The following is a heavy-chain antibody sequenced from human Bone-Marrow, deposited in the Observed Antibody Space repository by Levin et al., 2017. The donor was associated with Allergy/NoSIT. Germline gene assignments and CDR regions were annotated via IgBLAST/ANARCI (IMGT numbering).Heavy chain of an antibody. CDR3: ARGLPHQPTSPPAGFDY. Sequence: ASVKVSCKASGYTFTSYYMHWVRQAPGQGLEWMGIINPSGGSTSYAQKFQGRVTMTRDTSTSTVYMELSSLRSEDTAVYYCARGLPHQPTSPPAGFDYWGQGTLVTVSS. V-gene: IGHV1-46*01. D-gene: IGHD2-2*01. J-gene: IGHJ4*02. CDR2: INPSGGST. CDR1: GYTFTSYY.